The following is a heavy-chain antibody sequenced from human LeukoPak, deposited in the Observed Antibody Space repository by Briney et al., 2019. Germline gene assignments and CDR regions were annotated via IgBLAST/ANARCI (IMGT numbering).Heavy chain of an antibody. CDR2: IKQDGSEK. CDR1: GFTFSNYW. D-gene: IGHD5-12*01. V-gene: IGHV3-7*01. J-gene: IGHJ4*02. CDR3: ARGPGDDYYYFDY. Sequence: GGSLRLSCAASGFTFSNYWMRWVRQAPGKGLEWVANIKQDGSEKYYVDSVKGRFTISRDNAKNSLYLQMNSLRAEDTAVYYCARGPGDDYYYFDYWGQGTLVTVSS.